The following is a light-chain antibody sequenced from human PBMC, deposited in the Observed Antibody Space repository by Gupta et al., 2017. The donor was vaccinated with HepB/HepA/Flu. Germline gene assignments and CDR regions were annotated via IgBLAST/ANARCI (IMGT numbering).Light chain of an antibody. V-gene: IGKV3-20*01. Sequence: EIVLTQSPGTLSLSAGERATLSCRTSQSVSSSYLAWYQQKPGQAPRLLIYGASSRATGIPDRVSGSGSGTDFTLTISRLEPEDFAVYYWQQYGSSVTFGQGTKVEIK. CDR1: QSVSSSY. CDR3: QQYGSSVT. J-gene: IGKJ1*01. CDR2: GAS.